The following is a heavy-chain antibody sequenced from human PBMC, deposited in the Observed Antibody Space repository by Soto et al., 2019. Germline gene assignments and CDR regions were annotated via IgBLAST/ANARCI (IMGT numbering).Heavy chain of an antibody. V-gene: IGHV3-73*02. D-gene: IGHD3-10*01. CDR1: GFTFSGSA. CDR2: IRNKANRYAT. Sequence: EVQLVESGGGLVQPGGSLKLSCAASGFTFSGSAMHWVRQASGKGLEWVGRIRNKANRYATAYGASVKGRFIISRDDSKNPAYLQMNSLNPEDTAVYYCTSSSGAIGWFDPWGQGTLVSVSS. CDR3: TSSSGAIGWFDP. J-gene: IGHJ5*02.